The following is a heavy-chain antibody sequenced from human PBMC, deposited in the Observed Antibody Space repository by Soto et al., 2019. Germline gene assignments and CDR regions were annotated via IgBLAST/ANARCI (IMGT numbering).Heavy chain of an antibody. CDR3: ARGPLMVYVNWFDP. CDR1: GFTFSSYA. Sequence: GGSLRLSCAASGFTFSSYAMHWVRQAPGKELEWVAVISYDGSNKYYADSVKGRFTISRDNSKNTLYLQMNSLRAEDTAVYYCARGPLMVYVNWFDPWGQGTLVTVSS. D-gene: IGHD2-8*01. CDR2: ISYDGSNK. V-gene: IGHV3-30-3*01. J-gene: IGHJ5*02.